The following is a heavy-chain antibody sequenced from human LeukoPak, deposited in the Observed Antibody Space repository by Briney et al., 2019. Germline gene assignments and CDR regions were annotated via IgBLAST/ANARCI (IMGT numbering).Heavy chain of an antibody. V-gene: IGHV3-23*01. CDR3: ARHGGWNEYYFDC. CDR2: ISGSGGST. Sequence: GGSLRLSCAASGFTFSSYAMSWVRQAPGKGLEWVSAISGSGGSTYYADSMKGRFTISRDNAENSLYLQMNSLRAEDTAVYYCARHGGWNEYYFDCWGQGTLVTVSS. CDR1: GFTFSSYA. D-gene: IGHD1-1*01. J-gene: IGHJ4*02.